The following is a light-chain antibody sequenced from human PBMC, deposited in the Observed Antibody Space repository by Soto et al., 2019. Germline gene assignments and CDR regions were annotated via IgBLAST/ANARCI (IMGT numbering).Light chain of an antibody. Sequence: AILMTQSPSSFSASTGDRVTITCRASQGISSYLAWYQQKPGKAPKLLIYAASSLQSGVPSRFSGSGSGTDFTLTISSLQPEDFATYYCQQSYSTPRTFGQGTKVDIK. CDR3: QQSYSTPRT. CDR1: QGISSY. CDR2: AAS. V-gene: IGKV1-8*01. J-gene: IGKJ1*01.